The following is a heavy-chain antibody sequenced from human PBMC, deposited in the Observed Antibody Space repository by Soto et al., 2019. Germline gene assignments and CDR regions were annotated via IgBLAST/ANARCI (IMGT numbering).Heavy chain of an antibody. CDR3: ARDSSQHKSEDY. D-gene: IGHD3-3*01. Sequence: HPGGSLRLSCEASGFTCSSYWMSWVRQAPGKGLEWVANINQHGSDKYYVFSVRGRFTISRDNAKNSLYLQMNSLRAEDTAVYYCARDSSQHKSEDYWGQGTLVTVSS. J-gene: IGHJ4*02. CDR1: GFTCSSYW. V-gene: IGHV3-7*01. CDR2: INQHGSDK.